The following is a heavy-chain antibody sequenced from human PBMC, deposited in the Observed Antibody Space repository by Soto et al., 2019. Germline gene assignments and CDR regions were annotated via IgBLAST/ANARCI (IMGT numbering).Heavy chain of an antibody. Sequence: QITLKESGPTLVKPTQTLTLTCTFSGFSLSTSGVGVDVGWIRQPPGKALEWLALIYWDDDKLYSPSLKTRVTITKDTSKNQVVLTMTNMDPVDTATYYCARWESSRLDYWGQGTLVTVSS. CDR1: GFSLSTSGVG. J-gene: IGHJ4*02. CDR3: ARWESSRLDY. CDR2: IYWDDDK. D-gene: IGHD3-16*02. V-gene: IGHV2-5*02.